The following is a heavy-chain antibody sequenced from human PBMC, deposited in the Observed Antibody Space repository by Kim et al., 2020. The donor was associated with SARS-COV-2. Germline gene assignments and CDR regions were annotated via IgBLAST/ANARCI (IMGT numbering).Heavy chain of an antibody. CDR1: GFTFSSYW. J-gene: IGHJ6*04. CDR2: IKQDGSEK. Sequence: GGSLRLSCAASGFTFSSYWMSWVRQAPGKGLEWVANIKQDGSEKYYVDSVKGRFTISRDNAKNSLYLQMNSLRAEDTAVYYCARDYPTPYYSSGWYYYYYGMGVWGEGTTVTVSS. CDR3: ARDYPTPYYSSGWYYYYYGMGV. D-gene: IGHD6-19*01. V-gene: IGHV3-7*03.